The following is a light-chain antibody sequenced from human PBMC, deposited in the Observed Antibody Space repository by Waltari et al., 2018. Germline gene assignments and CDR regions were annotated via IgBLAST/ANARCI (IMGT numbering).Light chain of an antibody. V-gene: IGKV1-5*03. CDR3: QQYKSYPLT. J-gene: IGKJ4*01. CDR1: QSISSG. Sequence: DIQMTQSPSTLSASVGDRVTITCRASQSISSGLAWYQQKQGKAPNLLIYKASTLQSGVPSRFSGFRSGTEFTLTISSLQPDDFATYFCQQYKSYPLTFGGGTKVEI. CDR2: KAS.